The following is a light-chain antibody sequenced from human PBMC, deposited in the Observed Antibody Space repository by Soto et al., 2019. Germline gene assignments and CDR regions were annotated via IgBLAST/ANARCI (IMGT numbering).Light chain of an antibody. CDR1: HSVSTTY. CDR3: QHYGRSPGLFT. Sequence: ETVLTQSPGTLSLSPGERATLSCRASHSVSTTYLAWYQQKPGQAPRLLIYGASTGATGIPDRFSGSGSGTDLTLTISRLEPDDFAVYYCQHYGRSPGLFTFGPGTKVDIK. V-gene: IGKV3-20*01. CDR2: GAS. J-gene: IGKJ3*01.